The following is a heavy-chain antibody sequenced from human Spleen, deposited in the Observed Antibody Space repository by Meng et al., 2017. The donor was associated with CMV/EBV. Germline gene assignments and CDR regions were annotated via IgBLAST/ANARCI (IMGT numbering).Heavy chain of an antibody. CDR1: GGTFSSSA. J-gene: IGHJ4*02. CDR3: ARATHDSSGFPLLDY. V-gene: IGHV1-69*05. D-gene: IGHD3-22*01. Sequence: SGGTFSSSAISWVRQPPGQGLAWMGGIIPIFGTANYAQKFQGRVTITTDESTSTAYMELSSLRSEDTAVYYCARATHDSSGFPLLDYWGQGTLVTVSS. CDR2: IIPIFGTA.